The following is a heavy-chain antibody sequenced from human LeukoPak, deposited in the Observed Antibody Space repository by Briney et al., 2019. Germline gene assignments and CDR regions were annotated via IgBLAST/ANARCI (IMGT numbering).Heavy chain of an antibody. Sequence: PSGTLSLTCAVSGGSISSSNWWSWVRQPPGKGLEWIGYIYYSGSTYYNPSLKSRVTISVDTSKNQFSLKLSSVTAADTAVYYCASSDFWSGYYTGGCLDYWGQGTLVTVSS. V-gene: IGHV4-4*02. CDR1: GGSISSSNW. CDR2: IYYSGST. D-gene: IGHD3-3*01. CDR3: ASSDFWSGYYTGGCLDY. J-gene: IGHJ4*02.